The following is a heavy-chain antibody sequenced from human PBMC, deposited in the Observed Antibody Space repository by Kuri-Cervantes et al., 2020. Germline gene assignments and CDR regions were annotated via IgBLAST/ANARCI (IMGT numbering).Heavy chain of an antibody. CDR1: GFTFSSYS. CDR2: INSDGSST. CDR3: ARDLGIVVVPAASA. D-gene: IGHD2-2*01. V-gene: IGHV3-74*01. Sequence: GGSLRLSCAASGFTFSSYSMNWVRQAPGKGLVWVSRINSDGSSTSYADSVKGRFTISRDNAKNTLYLQMNSLRAEDTAVYYCARDLGIVVVPAASAWGQGTLVTVSS. J-gene: IGHJ4*02.